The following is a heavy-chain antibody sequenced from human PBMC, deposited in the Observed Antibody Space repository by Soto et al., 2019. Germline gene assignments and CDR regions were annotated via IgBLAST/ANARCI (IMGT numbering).Heavy chain of an antibody. CDR1: GGSFSGYY. D-gene: IGHD2-8*01. CDR3: ARGLRTNGSFFRV. CDR2: INHSGST. V-gene: IGHV4-34*01. J-gene: IGHJ4*02. Sequence: LSLTCAVYGGSFSGYYWNWIRQPPGKGLEWIGEINHSGSTNYNPSLKSRVTLSVDTSKNQFSLKLSSVTAADTAVYYCARGLRTNGSFFRVWGQGTLVTVSS.